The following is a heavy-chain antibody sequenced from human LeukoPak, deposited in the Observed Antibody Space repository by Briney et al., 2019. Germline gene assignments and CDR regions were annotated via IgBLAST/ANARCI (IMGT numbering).Heavy chain of an antibody. D-gene: IGHD1-14*01. J-gene: IGHJ4*02. CDR3: ARASTTFDD. V-gene: IGHV4-59*01. Sequence: SVTLSLTCSVSGGSITSYYWSWIRQPPGKGLECIGHVSDGGRTNYSPSLRSRVSISVDTSKNQFSLKLNSVTAADTAVCFCARASTTFDDWGQGTLVTVSS. CDR1: GGSITSYY. CDR2: VSDGGRT.